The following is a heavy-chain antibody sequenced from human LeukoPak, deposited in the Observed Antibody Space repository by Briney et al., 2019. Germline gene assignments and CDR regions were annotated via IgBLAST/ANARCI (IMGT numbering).Heavy chain of an antibody. CDR3: AGLTIFGVVIDY. D-gene: IGHD3-3*01. Sequence: ASETLSLTCTVSGGSISSSSYYWGWIRQPPGKGLEWIGSIYYSGSTYYNPSLKSRVTISVDTSKNQFSLKLSSVTAADTAVYYCAGLTIFGVVIDYWGQGTLVTVSS. CDR2: IYYSGST. CDR1: GGSISSSSYY. V-gene: IGHV4-39*01. J-gene: IGHJ4*02.